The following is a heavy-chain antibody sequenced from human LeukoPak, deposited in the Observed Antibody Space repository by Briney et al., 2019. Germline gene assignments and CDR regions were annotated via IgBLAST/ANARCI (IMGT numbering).Heavy chain of an antibody. J-gene: IGHJ3*02. Sequence: PGGSLRLSCAASGFTFDDYGMSWVRQAPGKGLEWVSGIDRNGDSTGYADSVGGRFTISRDNAKNSLYLQMDSLRAEDTALYYCAGDHKGGDGADAFDIWGHGTMVTVSS. CDR2: IDRNGDST. D-gene: IGHD5-24*01. CDR3: AGDHKGGDGADAFDI. V-gene: IGHV3-20*04. CDR1: GFTFDDYG.